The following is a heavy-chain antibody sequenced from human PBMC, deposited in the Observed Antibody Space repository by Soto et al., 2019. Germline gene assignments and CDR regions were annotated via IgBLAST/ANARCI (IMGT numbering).Heavy chain of an antibody. D-gene: IGHD6-19*01. Sequence: GGALRVSCAASGFTFSSYSMNWVRQAPGKGLEWVSSISSSSSYIYYADSVKGRFTISRDNAKNSLYLQMNSLRAEDTAVYYCARDRVRQWLTHHYYGMDVWGQGTTVTVSS. J-gene: IGHJ6*02. CDR1: GFTFSSYS. V-gene: IGHV3-21*01. CDR3: ARDRVRQWLTHHYYGMDV. CDR2: ISSSSSYI.